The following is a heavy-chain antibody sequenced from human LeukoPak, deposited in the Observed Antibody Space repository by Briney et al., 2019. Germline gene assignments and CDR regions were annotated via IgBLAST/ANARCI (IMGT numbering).Heavy chain of an antibody. CDR2: ISGSGGST. CDR1: GFTFSSYA. Sequence: HPGGSLRLSCAASGFTFSSYAMSWVRQAPGKGLEWVSAISGSGGSTYYADSVKGRFTISRDNSKNTLYLQMNSLRAENTAVYYCAKGLPEGWLQLQLFDYWGQGTLVTVSS. CDR3: AKGLPEGWLQLQLFDY. J-gene: IGHJ4*02. V-gene: IGHV3-23*01. D-gene: IGHD5-24*01.